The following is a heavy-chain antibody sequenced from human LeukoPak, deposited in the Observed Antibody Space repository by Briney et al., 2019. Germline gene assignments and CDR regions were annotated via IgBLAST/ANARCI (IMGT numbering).Heavy chain of an antibody. J-gene: IGHJ4*02. CDR1: GHTFTAYS. D-gene: IGHD6-19*01. CDR2: IKPNSGST. V-gene: IGHV1-2*02. CDR3: ARDSPRIAVAGGGPYYFDY. Sequence: ASVKASYKASGHTFTAYSMHWVRQAPGQGLECMGWIKPNSGSTNYAQKYQGRVTMSRGTSISTAYMELSRLRSANTAVYYCARDSPRIAVAGGGPYYFDYWGQGALVTVSS.